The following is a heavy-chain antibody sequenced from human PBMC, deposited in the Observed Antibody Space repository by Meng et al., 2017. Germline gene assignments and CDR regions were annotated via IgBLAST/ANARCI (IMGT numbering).Heavy chain of an antibody. CDR3: ARDASIAADSVQFDP. Sequence: VGLVGVGGGVVRPGGSLGLSCAASGFTFDDYGMSWVRQAPGKGLEWVSGINWNGGSTGYADSVKGRFTISRDNAKNSLYLQMNSLRAEDTALYHCARDASIAADSVQFDPWGQGTLVTVSS. J-gene: IGHJ5*02. CDR2: INWNGGST. D-gene: IGHD6-25*01. V-gene: IGHV3-20*01. CDR1: GFTFDDYG.